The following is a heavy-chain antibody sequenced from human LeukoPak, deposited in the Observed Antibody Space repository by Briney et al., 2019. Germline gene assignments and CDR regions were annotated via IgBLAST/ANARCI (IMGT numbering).Heavy chain of an antibody. CDR1: GGSISSSSYY. Sequence: PSETLSLTCTVSGGSISSSSYYWGWIRQPPGKGLEWIGSIYYSGSTYYNPSLKSRVTISVDTSKNQFSLKLSSVTAADTAVYYCARAYGSYAEFDYWGQGTLVTVSS. D-gene: IGHD1-26*01. J-gene: IGHJ4*02. CDR3: ARAYGSYAEFDY. V-gene: IGHV4-39*07. CDR2: IYYSGST.